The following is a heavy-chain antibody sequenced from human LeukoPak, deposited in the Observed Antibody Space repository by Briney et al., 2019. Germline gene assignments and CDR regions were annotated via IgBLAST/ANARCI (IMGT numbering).Heavy chain of an antibody. D-gene: IGHD6-19*01. Sequence: PSETLSLTCAVYGGSFSGYYWSWIRQPPGKGLEWIGYINYSGSNKYNPYLKRRVTNFVKKSKNHFSLKQNHVTAADTAVYYCARGSSGWLLIFDFWAQGTLVTVSS. V-gene: IGHV4-34*01. CDR1: GGSFSGYY. CDR3: ARGSSGWLLIFDF. J-gene: IGHJ4*02. CDR2: INYSGSN.